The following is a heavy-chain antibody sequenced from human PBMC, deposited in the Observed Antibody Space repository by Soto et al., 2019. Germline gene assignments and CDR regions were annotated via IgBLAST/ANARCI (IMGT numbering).Heavy chain of an antibody. CDR1: GFTFSDHS. D-gene: IGHD3-10*01. Sequence: EVQLVESGGGLVQPGGSLRLSCAASGFTFSDHSMDWVRQAPGKGLEWVGRTRNKANSYSTEYAASVRGRFTISRDESKNSLYLQMYSLKTEDTAVYYCVRTSHYGSGSWNFDYWGQGTLVTVSS. V-gene: IGHV3-72*01. CDR3: VRTSHYGSGSWNFDY. CDR2: TRNKANSYST. J-gene: IGHJ4*02.